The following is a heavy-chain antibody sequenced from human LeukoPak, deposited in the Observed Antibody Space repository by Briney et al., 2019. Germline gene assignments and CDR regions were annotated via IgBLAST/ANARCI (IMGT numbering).Heavy chain of an antibody. D-gene: IGHD2-15*01. CDR2: INPTGGST. V-gene: IGHV1-46*01. CDR1: GYTFPSYF. CDR3: ATLGGYCSGGSCSG. Sequence: ASVKVSCKASGYTFPSYFMHWVRQAPGQGLEWMGIINPTGGSTTYAQKFQGRVTMTRDTSASTAYMELSSLRSEDTAVYYCATLGGYCSGGSCSGWGQGTLVTVSS. J-gene: IGHJ4*02.